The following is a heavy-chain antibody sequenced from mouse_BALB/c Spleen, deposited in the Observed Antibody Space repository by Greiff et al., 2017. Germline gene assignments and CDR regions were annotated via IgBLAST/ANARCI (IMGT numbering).Heavy chain of an antibody. J-gene: IGHJ4*01. D-gene: IGHD2-14*01. CDR3: ARETYRYDDAMDY. CDR1: GYSITSGYY. V-gene: IGHV3-6*02. CDR2: ISYDGSN. Sequence: EVQLQESGPGLVKPSQSLSLTCSVTGYSITSGYYWNWIRQFPGNKLEWMGYISYDGSNNYNPSLKNRISITRDTSKNQFFLKLNSVTTEDTATYYCARETYRYDDAMDYWGQGTSVTVAS.